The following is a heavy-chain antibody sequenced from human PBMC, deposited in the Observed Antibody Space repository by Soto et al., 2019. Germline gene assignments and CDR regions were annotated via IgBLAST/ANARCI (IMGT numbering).Heavy chain of an antibody. J-gene: IGHJ5*02. CDR1: GYTFTSYG. Sequence: ASVKVSCKASGYTFTSYGISWVRQAPGQGLEWMGWISAYNGNTNFAQKLQGRVTMTTDTSTSTAYMELRSLRSDDTAVYYCARDGSKDYDILTGYYTVWFDPWGQGTLVTVSS. CDR3: ARDGSKDYDILTGYYTVWFDP. CDR2: ISAYNGNT. V-gene: IGHV1-18*01. D-gene: IGHD3-9*01.